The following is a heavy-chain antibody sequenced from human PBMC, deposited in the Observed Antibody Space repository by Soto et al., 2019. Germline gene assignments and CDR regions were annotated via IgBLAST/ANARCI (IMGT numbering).Heavy chain of an antibody. D-gene: IGHD6-19*01. CDR1: GGSISSGDYY. J-gene: IGHJ5*02. CDR2: IYYSGST. V-gene: IGHV4-30-4*01. CDR3: ARMYSSGSGWFHP. Sequence: SETLSLTCTVSGGSISSGDYYWSWIRQPPGKGLEWIGYIYYSGSTYSNPSLRSRVSISGDTSSNQFSMSLTSVTAADTARYYCARMYSSGSGWFHPWGQGTLVTVSS.